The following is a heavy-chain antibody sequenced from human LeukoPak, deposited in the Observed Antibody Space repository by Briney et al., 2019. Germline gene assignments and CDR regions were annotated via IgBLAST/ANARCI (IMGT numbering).Heavy chain of an antibody. D-gene: IGHD5-24*01. J-gene: IGHJ4*02. CDR1: GFTFSSYS. V-gene: IGHV3-21*01. CDR2: ISSSSSYI. CDR3: ARARRDGYNTPPDY. Sequence: PGGSLRLSCAASGFTFSSYSMNWVRQAPGKGLEWVSSISSSSSYIYYADSVKGRFTISRDNAKNSLYLQMNSLRAEDTAVYYCARARRDGYNTPPDYWGQGTLVTVSS.